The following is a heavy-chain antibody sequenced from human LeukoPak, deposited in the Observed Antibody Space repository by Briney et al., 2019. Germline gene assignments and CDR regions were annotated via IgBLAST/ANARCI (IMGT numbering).Heavy chain of an antibody. D-gene: IGHD5-18*01. J-gene: IGHJ6*03. CDR3: AKDLARTAYYYYYMDA. V-gene: IGHV3-33*06. CDR1: GFTFSSYG. CDR2: IWYDGSNK. Sequence: PGGSLRLSCAASGFTFSSYGMHWVRQAPGKGLEWVAVIWYDGSNKYYADSVKGRFTISRDNSKNTLYLQMNSLRAEDTAVYYCAKDLARTAYYYYYMDAWGKGTTVTVSS.